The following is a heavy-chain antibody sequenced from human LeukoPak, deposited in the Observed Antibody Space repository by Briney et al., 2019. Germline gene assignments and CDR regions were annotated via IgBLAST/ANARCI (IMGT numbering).Heavy chain of an antibody. J-gene: IGHJ4*02. Sequence: ASVKVSCKVSGYTLTELSMHWVRQAPGKGLEWMGGFDPEDGETIYAQKFQGRVTMTEDTSTDTAYMELSSLRSEDTAVYYCATQGGIVATISGFDYWGQGTLVTVSS. CDR1: GYTLTELS. D-gene: IGHD5-12*01. CDR3: ATQGGIVATISGFDY. CDR2: FDPEDGET. V-gene: IGHV1-24*01.